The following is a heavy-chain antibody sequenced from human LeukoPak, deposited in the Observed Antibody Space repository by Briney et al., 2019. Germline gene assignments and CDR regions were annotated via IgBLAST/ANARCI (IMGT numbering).Heavy chain of an antibody. D-gene: IGHD2-2*01. V-gene: IGHV3-74*01. CDR2: INGGGSST. J-gene: IGHJ4*02. CDR3: ARIASRDYFDY. CDR1: GFNFSGYW. Sequence: GGSLRLSCAASGFNFSGYWMHRVRQAPGGGLVGVSRINGGGSSTRYADSVKGRFPISRDNAKNTLYLQMNSLRAEDTAVYYCARIASRDYFDYWGQGTLVTVSS.